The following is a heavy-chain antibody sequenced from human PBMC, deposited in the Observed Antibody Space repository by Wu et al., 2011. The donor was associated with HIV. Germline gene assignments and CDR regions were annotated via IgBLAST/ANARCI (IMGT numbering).Heavy chain of an antibody. Sequence: VQLVQSGREVKKPGASVKVSCKASGYTFTSYDINWVRQATGQGLEWMGWMNPNSGNTGYAHKFKGRVTITRDISISTAYMELSSLRSEDTAVYYCAMGPQPTSSWYLNAFDYWGQGTLVTVSS. J-gene: IGHJ4*02. V-gene: IGHV1-8*01. CDR2: MNPNSGNT. D-gene: IGHD6-13*01. CDR3: AMGPQPTSSWYLNAFDY. CDR1: GYTFTSYD.